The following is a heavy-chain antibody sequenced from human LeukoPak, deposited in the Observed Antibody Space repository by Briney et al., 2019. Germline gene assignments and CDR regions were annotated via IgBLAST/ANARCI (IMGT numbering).Heavy chain of an antibody. D-gene: IGHD3-3*02. CDR3: ARHCPLLDERGYYFDY. CDR1: GGSIRSSSYY. Sequence: PSETLSFTCTVSGGSIRSSSYYWGWIRQPPGKGLEWIGSIYYSVSTYYNPSLKSRATISVDTSKNQFSLKLSSVTAADTAVYYCARHCPLLDERGYYFDYWGQGTLVTVSS. CDR2: IYYSVST. J-gene: IGHJ4*02. V-gene: IGHV4-39*01.